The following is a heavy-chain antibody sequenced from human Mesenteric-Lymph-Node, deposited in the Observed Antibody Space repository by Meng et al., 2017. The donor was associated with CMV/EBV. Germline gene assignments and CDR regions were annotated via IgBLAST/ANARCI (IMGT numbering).Heavy chain of an antibody. V-gene: IGHV1-8*01. CDR1: GYTFTSYD. D-gene: IGHD1-26*01. CDR2: MNPNSGNT. CDR3: AREVGPGVGATPVPAFDI. Sequence: ASVKVSCKASGYTFTSYDINWVRQATGQGLEWMGWMNPNSGNTGYAQKFQGRVTMTRNTSISTAYMELSSLRSEDTAVYYCAREVGPGVGATPVPAFDIWGQGTVVTVSS. J-gene: IGHJ3*02.